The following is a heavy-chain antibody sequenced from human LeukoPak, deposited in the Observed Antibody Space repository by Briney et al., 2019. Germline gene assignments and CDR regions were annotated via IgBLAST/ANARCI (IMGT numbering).Heavy chain of an antibody. CDR3: GRDGEYSYGYGFDY. CDR2: IYSGGT. Sequence: GGSLRLSCAASGFTVSSTYMTWVRQAPGKGLEWVSVIYSGGTYYADSVKGRFTISRDNSKSTLYLQMSSLRAEDTAVYYCGRDGEYSYGYGFDYWGLGTLVTVSA. D-gene: IGHD5-18*01. V-gene: IGHV3-53*01. CDR1: GFTVSSTY. J-gene: IGHJ4*02.